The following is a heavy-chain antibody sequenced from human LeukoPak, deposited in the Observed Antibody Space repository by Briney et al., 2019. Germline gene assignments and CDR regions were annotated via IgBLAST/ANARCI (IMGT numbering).Heavy chain of an antibody. CDR2: IYYTGST. CDR1: GGSISSLY. V-gene: IGHV4-59*08. CDR3: ARHRAYSSSSPFDY. Sequence: SETLSLTCSVSGGSISSLYWSWIRQPPGKGLEWIGYIYYTGSTNYNPSLKSRVTMFVDMSKNHFSLRLSSVTAADTAVYYCARHRAYSSSSPFDYWGQGTLVTVSS. J-gene: IGHJ4*02. D-gene: IGHD6-6*01.